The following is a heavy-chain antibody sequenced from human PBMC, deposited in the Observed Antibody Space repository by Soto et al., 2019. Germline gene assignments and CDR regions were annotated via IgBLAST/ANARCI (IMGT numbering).Heavy chain of an antibody. J-gene: IGHJ4*02. CDR3: AGPGYSSQDY. CDR2: ISGSGDGT. V-gene: IGHV3-23*01. CDR1: GFTFSSFA. D-gene: IGHD5-18*01. Sequence: GGSLRLSCAASGFTFSSFAFSWVRQAPGKGLEWVSAISGSGDGTDYADSVKGRFTISRDNSKNTLYLQMNSLRAEDTAVYYCAGPGYSSQDYWGQGALVTVS.